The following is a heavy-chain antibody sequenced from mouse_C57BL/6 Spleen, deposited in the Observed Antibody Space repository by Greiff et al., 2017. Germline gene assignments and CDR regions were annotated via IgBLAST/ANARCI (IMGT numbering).Heavy chain of an antibody. CDR2: ISSGGDYI. Sequence: EVKLMESGEGLVKPGGSLKLSCAASGFTFSSYAMSWVRQTPEKRLEWVAYISSGGDYIYYADTVKGRFTISRDNARNTLYLQMSSLKSEDTAMYYCTRGLDYYGSSPGVWGTGTTVTVSS. CDR3: TRGLDYYGSSPGV. J-gene: IGHJ1*03. D-gene: IGHD1-1*01. V-gene: IGHV5-9-1*02. CDR1: GFTFSSYA.